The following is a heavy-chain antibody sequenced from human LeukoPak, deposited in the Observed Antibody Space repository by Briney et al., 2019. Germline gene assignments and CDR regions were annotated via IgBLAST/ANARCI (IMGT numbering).Heavy chain of an antibody. J-gene: IGHJ4*02. Sequence: GGSLRLSCAASGFTFSSCAMTWVRQAPAKGLEWVSSISGSGATTYYADSAKGRFTISRDNSNNTVYLQMNSLRAEATAVYYCAKDQSRVGASDPFDYWGQGMQVGVYS. D-gene: IGHD1-26*01. CDR2: ISGSGATT. CDR1: GFTFSSCA. CDR3: AKDQSRVGASDPFDY. V-gene: IGHV3-23*01.